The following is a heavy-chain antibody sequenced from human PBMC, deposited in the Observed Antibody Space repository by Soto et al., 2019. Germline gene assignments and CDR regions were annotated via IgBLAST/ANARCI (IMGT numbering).Heavy chain of an antibody. D-gene: IGHD1-26*01. CDR1: GASITFGGYS. Sequence: LPLTCTVSGASITFGGYSWSWIRQTPGKGLEWIGYINHLETTFYNPSFESRLTLSIDRAKNQFSLKLHSMSAADRAVYFCARGGGSDSFDYWGQGILVTVSS. CDR3: ARGGGSDSFDY. V-gene: IGHV4-30-2*01. J-gene: IGHJ4*02. CDR2: INHLETT.